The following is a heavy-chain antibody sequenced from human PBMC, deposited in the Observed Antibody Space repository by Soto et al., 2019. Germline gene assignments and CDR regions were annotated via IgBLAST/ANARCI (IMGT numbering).Heavy chain of an antibody. CDR1: GGSISGHS. CDR2: IYPSGST. CDR3: VRGRSYSVYDF. Sequence: PSETLSLTCTVSGGSISGHSWIWIRQPAGKGLEWIGHIYPSGSTSYNPSLRSRVTMSLDTSSNQTFLNLTSVTAADTAVFYCVRGRSYSVYDFWGPGTLVTVSS. J-gene: IGHJ4*02. D-gene: IGHD5-12*01. V-gene: IGHV4-4*07.